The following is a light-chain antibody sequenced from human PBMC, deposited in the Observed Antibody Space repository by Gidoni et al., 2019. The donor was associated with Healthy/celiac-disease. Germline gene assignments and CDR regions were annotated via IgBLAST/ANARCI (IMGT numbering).Light chain of an antibody. CDR3: SSYTSSSTLYV. CDR1: SSDVGGYNY. CDR2: EVS. V-gene: IGLV2-14*01. Sequence: QSALPQPASVSGSPGQSLTISCTGTSSDVGGYNYVSWYQQHPGKAPKLMIYEVSNRPSGVSKRFSGSKSGNTASLTISGLQAEDEADYYCSSYTSSSTLYVFGTGTKVTV. J-gene: IGLJ1*01.